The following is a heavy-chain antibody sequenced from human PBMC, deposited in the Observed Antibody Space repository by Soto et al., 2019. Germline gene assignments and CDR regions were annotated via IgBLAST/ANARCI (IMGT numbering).Heavy chain of an antibody. CDR2: INPNSGGT. V-gene: IGHV1-2*02. CDR1: GYTFTDYF. D-gene: IGHD2-2*01. J-gene: IGHJ4*02. CDR3: ARDTKIPANAIHDGR. Sequence: VEMVQSGAEVKKPGASVRVSCKASGYTFTDYFIHWARQAPGQGLEWMGWINPNSGGTNYAQKFQGRGTMTRDTSITAVYLDLSRLRSDDTATYYCARDTKIPANAIHDGRWGQGTLVTVSS.